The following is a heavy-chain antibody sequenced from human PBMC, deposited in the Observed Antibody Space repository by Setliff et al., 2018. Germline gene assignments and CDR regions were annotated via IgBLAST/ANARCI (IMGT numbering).Heavy chain of an antibody. D-gene: IGHD3-22*01. V-gene: IGHV1-69*10. CDR2: IIPILGIA. Sequence: SVKVSCKASGGTFSSYAISWVRQAPGQGLEWMGGIIPILGIANYAQKFQGRVTITADKSTSTAYMELSSLRSEDTAVYYRARDLKRSGYYDSSGYYYWGQGTLVTVSS. CDR1: GGTFSSYA. J-gene: IGHJ4*02. CDR3: ARDLKRSGYYDSSGYYY.